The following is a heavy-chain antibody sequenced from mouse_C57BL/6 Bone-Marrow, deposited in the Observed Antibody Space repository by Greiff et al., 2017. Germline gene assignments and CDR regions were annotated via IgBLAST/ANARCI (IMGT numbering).Heavy chain of an antibody. J-gene: IGHJ1*03. V-gene: IGHV5-16*01. Sequence: EVKLEESEGGLVQPGSSMKLSCTASGFTFSDYYMAWVRQVPEKGLEWVANINYDGSSTYYLDSLKSRFIISRDNAKNILYLQMISLKSEDTATYYCARDHSTTAPYWYFDVWGTGTTVTVSS. CDR3: ARDHSTTAPYWYFDV. CDR1: GFTFSDYY. D-gene: IGHD1-2*01. CDR2: INYDGSST.